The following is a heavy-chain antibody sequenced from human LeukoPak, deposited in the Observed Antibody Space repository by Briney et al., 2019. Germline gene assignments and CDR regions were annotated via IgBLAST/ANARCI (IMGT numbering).Heavy chain of an antibody. D-gene: IGHD3-10*01. J-gene: IGHJ6*03. CDR3: ARAGVTMVRGVHYYYYMDV. Sequence: SVKVSCKASGGTFSSYAISWVRQAPGQGLEWMGGIIPIFGTANYAQKFQGRVTITTDESTSTAYMELSSLRSEDTAVYYCARAGVTMVRGVHYYYYMDVWGKGTTVTVSS. CDR1: GGTFSSYA. CDR2: IIPIFGTA. V-gene: IGHV1-69*05.